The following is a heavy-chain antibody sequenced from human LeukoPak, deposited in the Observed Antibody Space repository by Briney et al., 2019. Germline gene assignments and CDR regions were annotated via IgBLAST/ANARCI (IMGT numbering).Heavy chain of an antibody. D-gene: IGHD3-10*01. CDR2: IYYSGST. V-gene: IGHV4-39*07. CDR1: GGSISSSSYY. CDR3: ARASYGSGSWWFDP. J-gene: IGHJ5*02. Sequence: SETLSLTCTVSGGSISSSSYYWGWIRQPPGKGLEWIGSIYYSGSTYYNPSLKSRVTISVDTSKNQFSLKLSSVTAADTAVYYCARASYGSGSWWFDPWGQGTLVTVSS.